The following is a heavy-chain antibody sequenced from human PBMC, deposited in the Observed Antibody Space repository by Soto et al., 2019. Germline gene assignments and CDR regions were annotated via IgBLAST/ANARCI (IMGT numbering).Heavy chain of an antibody. D-gene: IGHD6-13*01. CDR2: ISSSSSTI. V-gene: IGHV3-48*02. CDR1: GFTFSSYS. CDR3: AREAAAGYLNWFDP. Sequence: GESLKISCAASGFTFSSYSMNWVRQAPGKGLEWVSYISSSSSTIYYADSVKGRFTISRDNAKNSLYLQMNSLRDEDTAVYYCAREAAAGYLNWFDPWGQGTLVTVSS. J-gene: IGHJ5*02.